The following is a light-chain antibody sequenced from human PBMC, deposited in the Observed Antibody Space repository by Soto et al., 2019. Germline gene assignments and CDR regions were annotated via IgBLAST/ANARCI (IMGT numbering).Light chain of an antibody. V-gene: IGLV2-14*01. Sequence: QSALTQPASVSGSPGQSITISCTGSSSDVGGYNFVSWYQQHPGKAPKLMISEVNYRPSGVSNRFSGSKSGNTASLIISGLQAEDEADYYCSSYTISNTYVVSGGGTKLTVL. CDR2: EVN. J-gene: IGLJ2*01. CDR3: SSYTISNTYVV. CDR1: SSDVGGYNF.